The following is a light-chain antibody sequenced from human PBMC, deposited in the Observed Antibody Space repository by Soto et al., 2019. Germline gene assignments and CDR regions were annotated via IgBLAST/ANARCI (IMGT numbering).Light chain of an antibody. CDR2: DTS. Sequence: EIVLTQSPATLSSSPGERATLSCTASQSVITYLACYQQKPGQVPRLLIYDTSNSITSIPARFSGSRSGTELTVTISRLKPEDFPGYYCQQRYMWPPFIFGQGLRREMK. CDR1: QSVITY. J-gene: IGKJ5*01. CDR3: QQRYMWPPFI. V-gene: IGKV3-11*01.